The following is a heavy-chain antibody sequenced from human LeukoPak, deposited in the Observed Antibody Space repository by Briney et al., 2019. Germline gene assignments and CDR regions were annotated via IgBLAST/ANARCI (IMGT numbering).Heavy chain of an antibody. V-gene: IGHV4-39*01. CDR1: GGSISSSSYY. Sequence: PSETLSLTCTVSGGSISSSSYYWGWIRQPPAKGLEWIGSIYYSGSTYYNPSLKSRVTISVDTSKNQFSLKLSSVTAADTSVYYCARQTKTDFDYWGQGTLVTVSS. CDR3: ARQTKTDFDY. CDR2: IYYSGST. J-gene: IGHJ4*02.